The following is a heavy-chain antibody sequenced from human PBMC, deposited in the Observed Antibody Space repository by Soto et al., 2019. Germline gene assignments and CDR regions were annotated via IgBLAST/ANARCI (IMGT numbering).Heavy chain of an antibody. CDR3: AREGYAFWRGYFRNWFDP. J-gene: IGHJ5*02. Sequence: QVQLQESGPGLVKPSETLSLTCTVSGGSVSSGSYYWSWIRQPPGKGLEWIGYIYYSGSTNYNPSLKSRVTISVVTSTYQFSLMLSSVTAADTAVYYCAREGYAFWRGYFRNWFDPWGQGTLVTVSS. CDR2: IYYSGST. V-gene: IGHV4-61*01. CDR1: GGSVSSGSYY. D-gene: IGHD3-3*01.